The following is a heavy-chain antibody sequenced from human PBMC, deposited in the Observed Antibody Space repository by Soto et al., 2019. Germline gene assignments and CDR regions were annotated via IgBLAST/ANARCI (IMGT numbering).Heavy chain of an antibody. D-gene: IGHD6-19*01. CDR2: ITYDGNNK. Sequence: PGGSLRLSCQASGFNFDNYGMHWVRQAPGKGLEWVAVITYDGNNKYYADSVKGRFTISRDNSKNTLSLHLNTLKPEDTAVYHCAKDRVGGTFYTPLGFWGQGTLVTVSS. V-gene: IGHV3-30*18. J-gene: IGHJ4*02. CDR3: AKDRVGGTFYTPLGF. CDR1: GFNFDNYG.